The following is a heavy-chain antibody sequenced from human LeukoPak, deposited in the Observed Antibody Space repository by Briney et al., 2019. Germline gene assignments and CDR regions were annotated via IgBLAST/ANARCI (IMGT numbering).Heavy chain of an antibody. CDR2: IWYDGSNK. V-gene: IGHV3-33*06. D-gene: IGHD1-7*01. Sequence: GRSLRLSCAASGFTFSSYGMHWVRQAPGKGLEWVAVIWYDGSNKYYADSVKGRFTIPRDNSKNTLYLQMNSLRAEDTAVYYCAKVAGDSWNYASLDYWGQGTLVTVSS. J-gene: IGHJ4*02. CDR3: AKVAGDSWNYASLDY. CDR1: GFTFSSYG.